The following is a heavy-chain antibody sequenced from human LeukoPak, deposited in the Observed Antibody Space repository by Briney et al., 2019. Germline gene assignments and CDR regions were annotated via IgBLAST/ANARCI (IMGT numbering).Heavy chain of an antibody. V-gene: IGHV3-7*01. J-gene: IGHJ4*02. CDR3: ARVGDSSSWYFDY. CDR2: IKQDGSEK. CDR1: GFTFSNAW. Sequence: GGSLRLSCAASGFTFSNAWMSWVRQAPGKGLEWVANIKQDGSEKYYVDSVKGRFTISRDNAKNSLYLQMNSLRAEDTAVYYCARVGDSSSWYFDYWGQGTLVTVSS. D-gene: IGHD6-13*01.